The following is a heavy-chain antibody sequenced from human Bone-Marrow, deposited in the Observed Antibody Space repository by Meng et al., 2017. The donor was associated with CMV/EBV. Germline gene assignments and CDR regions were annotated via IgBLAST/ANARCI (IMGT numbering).Heavy chain of an antibody. Sequence: QVKLQQSGPGLVRPTEALVITCIGSYVTISTHYLSEIRQAPGKGLECIASIHYTARADYSPSLKSRVTVSVDTSDSQLSLKLSSVTTADTAMYYCAERGGGYRGQGILVTVSS. D-gene: IGHD1-1*01. J-gene: IGHJ4*02. CDR1: YVTISTHY. CDR3: AERGGGY. V-gene: IGHV4-59*11. CDR2: IHYTARA.